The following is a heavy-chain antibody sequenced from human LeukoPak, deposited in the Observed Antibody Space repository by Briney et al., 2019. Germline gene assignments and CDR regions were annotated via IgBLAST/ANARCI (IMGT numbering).Heavy chain of an antibody. CDR2: IYHSGST. D-gene: IGHD6-19*01. CDR3: ARLSVAGMSGYYYMDV. J-gene: IGHJ6*03. CDR1: GYSISSGYY. Sequence: SETLSLTCAVSGYSISSGYYWGWIRQPPGKGLEWIGSIYHSGSTYYNPSLKTRVTISVDTSKNQFSLKLSTVSAADTAVYYCARLSVAGMSGYYYMDVWGKGTTVTVSS. V-gene: IGHV4-38-2*01.